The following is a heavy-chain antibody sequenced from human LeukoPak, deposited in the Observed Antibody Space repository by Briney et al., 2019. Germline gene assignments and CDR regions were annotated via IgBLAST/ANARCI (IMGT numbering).Heavy chain of an antibody. CDR1: GFTFSSYG. J-gene: IGHJ4*02. CDR3: ARGLIAVALDY. CDR2: IWYDGSNK. D-gene: IGHD6-19*01. V-gene: IGHV3-33*01. Sequence: GRSLRLSCAASGFTFSSYGMHWVRQAPGKGLEWVAVIWYDGSNKYYADSVKGRFTISRDNSKNTLYLQMNSLRAEDTAVYYCARGLIAVALDYWGQGTLVTVSS.